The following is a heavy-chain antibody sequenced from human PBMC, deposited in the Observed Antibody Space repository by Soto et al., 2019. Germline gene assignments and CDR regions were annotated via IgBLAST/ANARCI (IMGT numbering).Heavy chain of an antibody. V-gene: IGHV1-2*02. CDR2: INPKTAAT. D-gene: IGHD1-26*01. CDR3: ASIKWGLDFYNGMDV. J-gene: IGHJ6*02. Sequence: QVQLVQSGAEVKKSGASVKVSCKASGYSFSDYFIQWVRQAPGQGLEWVAWINPKTAATNYAKKFQGRVSVTWDTSFRTVYMELTRMRPDDTAVYYCASIKWGLDFYNGMDVWGHGTTVIVS. CDR1: GYSFSDYF.